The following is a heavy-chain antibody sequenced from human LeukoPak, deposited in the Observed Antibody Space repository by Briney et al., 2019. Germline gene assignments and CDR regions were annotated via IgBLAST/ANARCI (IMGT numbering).Heavy chain of an antibody. D-gene: IGHD4-11*01. CDR1: GYNFANYW. CDR3: AKHSHYSNWYRWFDP. V-gene: IGHV5-51*01. J-gene: IGHJ5*02. CDR2: IYAGDSNT. Sequence: PGESLKISCTGSGYNFANYWIGWVRQMPGKGLEWMGVIYAGDSNTTYSPSFQGQVTMSVDKTINTAYLQWKSLKASDTAMYYCAKHSHYSNWYRWFDPWGQGTLVIVSS.